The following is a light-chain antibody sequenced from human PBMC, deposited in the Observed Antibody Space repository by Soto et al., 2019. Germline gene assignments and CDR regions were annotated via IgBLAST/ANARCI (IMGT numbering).Light chain of an antibody. CDR1: SNDVGGYHY. J-gene: IGLJ3*02. CDR2: DVS. CDR3: SSYTYSSTLVV. Sequence: QSALTQPASVSGSPGQSITISCTGTSNDVGGYHYVSWYQQHPGKAPNLIIYDVSDRPSGVSNRFSGSKSGNTASLTISGLQAEDEADYYCSSYTYSSTLVVFGGGTQLTVL. V-gene: IGLV2-14*03.